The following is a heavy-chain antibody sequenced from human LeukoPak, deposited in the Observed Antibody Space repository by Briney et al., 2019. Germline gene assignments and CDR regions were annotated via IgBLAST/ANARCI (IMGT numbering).Heavy chain of an antibody. CDR2: IYYSGST. J-gene: IGHJ3*02. V-gene: IGHV4-39*01. CDR1: GGSISSSSYS. D-gene: IGHD3-22*01. Sequence: SETLSLTCTVSGGSISSSSYSWGWIRQPPGKGLEWIGSIYYSGSTYYNPSLKSRVTISVDTSKNQFSLKLSSVTAADTAVYYCARTCYYDSSGYYPDAFDIWGQGTMVTVSS. CDR3: ARTCYYDSSGYYPDAFDI.